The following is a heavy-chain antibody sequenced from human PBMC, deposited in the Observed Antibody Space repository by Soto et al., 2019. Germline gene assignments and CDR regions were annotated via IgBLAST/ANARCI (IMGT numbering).Heavy chain of an antibody. CDR3: AKDPSSRGHQTGTTRGGVY. D-gene: IGHD1-7*01. CDR2: ISGSGGST. Sequence: PGGSLRLCCAASGFTFSTDAMSWVRQAPGKGLEWVSAISGSGGSTYYADSVKGRFTISRDNSKNTLYLQMNSLRAEDTAVYYCAKDPSSRGHQTGTTRGGVYWGQGTLVTVSS. V-gene: IGHV3-23*01. J-gene: IGHJ4*02. CDR1: GFTFSTDA.